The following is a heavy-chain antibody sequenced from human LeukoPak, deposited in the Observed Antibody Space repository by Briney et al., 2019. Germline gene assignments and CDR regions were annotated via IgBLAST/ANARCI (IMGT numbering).Heavy chain of an antibody. CDR1: GGTFSSYA. V-gene: IGHV1-69*04. Sequence: ASVKVSCKASGGTFSSYAISWVRQAPGQGLEWMGRIIPILGIANYAQKFQGRVTITADKSTSTAYMELSSLRSEGTAVYYCARDHRYGSGSYYNPDYYYYYGMDVWGQGTTVTVSS. CDR3: ARDHRYGSGSYYNPDYYYYYGMDV. CDR2: IIPILGIA. D-gene: IGHD3-10*01. J-gene: IGHJ6*02.